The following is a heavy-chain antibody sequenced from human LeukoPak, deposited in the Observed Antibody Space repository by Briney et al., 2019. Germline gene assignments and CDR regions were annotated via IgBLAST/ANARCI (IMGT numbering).Heavy chain of an antibody. CDR2: IFPIFGTA. Sequence: ASVKVSCKASGGTFSSYAISWVRQAPGQGLEWTGGIFPIFGTANYAQKFQGRVTITADESTSTAYMELSSLRSEDTAVYYCARDSSAARFGELTNWFDPWGQGTLVTVSS. J-gene: IGHJ5*02. CDR1: GGTFSSYA. CDR3: ARDSSAARFGELTNWFDP. V-gene: IGHV1-69*13. D-gene: IGHD3-10*01.